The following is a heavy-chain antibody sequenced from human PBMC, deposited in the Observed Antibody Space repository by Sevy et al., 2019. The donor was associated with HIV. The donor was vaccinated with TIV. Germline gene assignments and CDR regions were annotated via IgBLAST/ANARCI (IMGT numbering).Heavy chain of an antibody. V-gene: IGHV1-69*13. D-gene: IGHD2-2*01. CDR1: GGTFSSYA. CDR2: IIPIFGTA. J-gene: IGHJ6*02. CDR3: ERINIVLVPAASYSSSSVRHYYYYGMDV. Sequence: ASVKVSCKASGGTFSSYAISWVRQAPGQGLEWMGGIIPIFGTANYAQKFQGRVTVTADESTSTAYMELSSLRSEDTAVHYCERINIVLVPAASYSSSSVRHYYYYGMDVWGHGTTVTVSS.